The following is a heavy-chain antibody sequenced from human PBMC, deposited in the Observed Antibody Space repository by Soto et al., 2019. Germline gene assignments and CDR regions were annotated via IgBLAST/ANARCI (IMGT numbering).Heavy chain of an antibody. CDR1: GDSISSAAYY. CDR2: IYYRGTT. D-gene: IGHD3-22*01. V-gene: IGHV4-31*03. CDR3: AREIDYYDSSGYYSGGAFDI. Sequence: QVQLQESGPGLVKPSQTLSLTCTVSGDSISSAAYYWTWIRQHPGKGLEWIGDIYYRGTTYYNPSLKSRVTISVDTSKNQFSVRLSSVTAADTAVYYCAREIDYYDSSGYYSGGAFDIWGQGTMVTVSS. J-gene: IGHJ3*02.